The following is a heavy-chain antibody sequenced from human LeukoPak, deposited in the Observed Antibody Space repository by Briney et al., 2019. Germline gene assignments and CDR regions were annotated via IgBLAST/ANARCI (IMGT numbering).Heavy chain of an antibody. CDR2: INPSGGST. D-gene: IGHD6-13*01. V-gene: IGHV1-46*01. Sequence: ASVKVSCKASGYTFTSYYMHWVRQAPGQGLEWMGIINPSGGSTSYAQKFQGRVTMTRGMSTSTVYMELSSLRSEDTAVYYCAIEYSSSWGEFDPWGQGTLVTVSS. CDR3: AIEYSSSWGEFDP. J-gene: IGHJ5*02. CDR1: GYTFTSYY.